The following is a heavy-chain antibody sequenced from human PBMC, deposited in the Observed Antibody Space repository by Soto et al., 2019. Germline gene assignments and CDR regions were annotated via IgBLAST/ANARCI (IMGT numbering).Heavy chain of an antibody. CDR2: ISYDGSNK. CDR3: AKGRSYLITSYAATYDY. CDR1: GFTFSSYG. Sequence: PGGSLRLSCAASGFTFSSYGMHWVRQAPGKGLEWVAVISYDGSNKYYADSVKGRFTISRDNSKNTVYLEMHSLTAEDTALYFCAKGRSYLITSYAATYDYWSLGLLVTVSS. V-gene: IGHV3-30*18. D-gene: IGHD3-16*01. J-gene: IGHJ4*02.